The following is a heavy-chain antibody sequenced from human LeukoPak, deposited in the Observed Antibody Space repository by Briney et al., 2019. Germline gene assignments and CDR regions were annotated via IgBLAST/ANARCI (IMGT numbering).Heavy chain of an antibody. V-gene: IGHV1-8*03. CDR2: MNPNSGNT. J-gene: IGHJ3*02. CDR1: GYTFTSYD. Sequence: GASVKVSCKASGYTFTSYDINWVRQATGQGLEWMGWMNPNSGNTGYAQKFQGRVTITRNTSISTAYMELSSLRSEDTAVYYCARPNYDFWSGASDAFDIWGQGTMVTVSS. D-gene: IGHD3-3*01. CDR3: ARPNYDFWSGASDAFDI.